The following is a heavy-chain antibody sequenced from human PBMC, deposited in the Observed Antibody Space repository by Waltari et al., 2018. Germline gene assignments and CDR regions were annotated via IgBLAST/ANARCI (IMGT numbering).Heavy chain of an antibody. Sequence: QVQLQQWGAGLLKPSETLSPTCAVHGGSFSGYYWSWICQPPGKGLEWIGEINHSGSTNYNPSLKSRVTISVDTSKNQFSLKLSSVTAADTAVYYCAITSDCSSTSCVDAFDIWGQGTMVTVSS. CDR2: INHSGST. CDR3: AITSDCSSTSCVDAFDI. CDR1: GGSFSGYY. J-gene: IGHJ3*02. D-gene: IGHD2-2*01. V-gene: IGHV4-34*01.